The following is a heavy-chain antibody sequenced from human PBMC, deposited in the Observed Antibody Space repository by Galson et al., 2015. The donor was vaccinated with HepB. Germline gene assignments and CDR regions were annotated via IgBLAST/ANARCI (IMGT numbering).Heavy chain of an antibody. J-gene: IGHJ4*02. D-gene: IGHD2-21*01. CDR3: ARQADIVAPFDY. Sequence: QSGAEVKKPGESLKISCQASGYSFSTHWIGWVRQVPGQGLEWLGITYPGDSDTKYSPAFQGHVTISVDRSVTSAYLQWTSLKVSDTATYFCARQADIVAPFDYWGQGTLVTVSS. V-gene: IGHV5-51*01. CDR2: TYPGDSDT. CDR1: GYSFSTHW.